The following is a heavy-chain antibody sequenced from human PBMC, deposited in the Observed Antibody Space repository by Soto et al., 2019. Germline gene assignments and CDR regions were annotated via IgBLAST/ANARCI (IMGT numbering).Heavy chain of an antibody. CDR1: GFTFSNYW. J-gene: IGHJ6*02. Sequence: EVQLVESGGGSVQPGGSLRLSCVASGFTFSNYWMNWVRQAPGKGLEWVAHIREDGGESHYVDSVEGRFTISRDNARMSLYLQMNRLRAEDGDVDYCEGGADVYYYAHGLEVWGQGT. CDR2: IREDGGES. CDR3: EGGADVYYYAHGLEV. V-gene: IGHV3-7*04.